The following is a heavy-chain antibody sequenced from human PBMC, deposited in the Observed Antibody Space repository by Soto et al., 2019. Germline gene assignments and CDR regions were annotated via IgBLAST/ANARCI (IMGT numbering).Heavy chain of an antibody. Sequence: ASVKVSCKASGYTFSSYAISWVRLAPGQGLEWMGWISPYNGNTHYAQNLQGRVTMTTDTSTTTAYMELRSLKSDDTAIYYCARGTTVTTTPTYYYMDVWGKGTTVTVSS. CDR1: GYTFSSYA. V-gene: IGHV1-18*01. CDR2: ISPYNGNT. CDR3: ARGTTVTTTPTYYYMDV. J-gene: IGHJ6*03. D-gene: IGHD4-4*01.